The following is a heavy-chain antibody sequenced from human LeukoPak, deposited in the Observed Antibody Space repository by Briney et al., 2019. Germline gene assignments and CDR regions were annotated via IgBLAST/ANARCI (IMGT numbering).Heavy chain of an antibody. J-gene: IGHJ4*02. CDR1: GFIFSNSW. Sequence: WGSLRLSCMGSGFIFSNSWMNWVRQAPGKGLEWVANIKQDGTEKYYVASVKGRFTISRDNAKNSLYLQMNSLRAEDTAVYYCARDRYASGWGQGTLVTVSS. CDR3: ARDRYASG. D-gene: IGHD3-10*01. CDR2: IKQDGTEK. V-gene: IGHV3-7*01.